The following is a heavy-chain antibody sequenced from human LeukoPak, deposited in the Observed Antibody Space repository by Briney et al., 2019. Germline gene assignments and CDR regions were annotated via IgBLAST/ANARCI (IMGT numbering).Heavy chain of an antibody. Sequence: SETLSLTCTVSGGSISSSSYYWGWIRQPPGKGLEWIGYIYYSGSTNYNPSLKSRVTISVDTSKNQFSLKRSSVTAADTAVYYCARRLAGVYYYGSGSSWYFDYWGQGTLVTVSS. CDR2: IYYSGST. V-gene: IGHV4-61*05. J-gene: IGHJ4*02. CDR1: GGSISSSSYY. D-gene: IGHD3-10*01. CDR3: ARRLAGVYYYGSGSSWYFDY.